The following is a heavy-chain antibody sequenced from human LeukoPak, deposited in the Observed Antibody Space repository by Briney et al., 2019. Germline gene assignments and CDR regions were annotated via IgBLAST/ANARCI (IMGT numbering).Heavy chain of an antibody. V-gene: IGHV4-31*03. CDR2: IFYSGST. CDR3: ARGLGVPPDY. Sequence: SETLSLTCTVSGGSISSGGYYWSWIRQHPGKGLEWIGYIFYSGSTYYNPSLKSRVTISVDTSKNQFSLKLSSVTAADTAVYYCARGLGVPPDYWGQGTLVTVSS. D-gene: IGHD3-10*01. CDR1: GGSISSGGYY. J-gene: IGHJ4*02.